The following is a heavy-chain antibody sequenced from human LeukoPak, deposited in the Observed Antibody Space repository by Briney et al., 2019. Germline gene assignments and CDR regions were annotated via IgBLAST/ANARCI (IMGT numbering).Heavy chain of an antibody. J-gene: IGHJ4*02. CDR2: INPNSGGT. D-gene: IGHD4-17*01. V-gene: IGHV1-2*02. CDR1: GYTFTRYY. CDR3: ARLDRSYGDYIFDY. Sequence: GASVKVSCKASGYTFTRYYMHWVRQAPGQGLEWMGWINPNSGGTNYAQKFQGRVTMTRDTSISTAYMELSRLRSDDTAVYYCARLDRSYGDYIFDYWGQGTLVTVSS.